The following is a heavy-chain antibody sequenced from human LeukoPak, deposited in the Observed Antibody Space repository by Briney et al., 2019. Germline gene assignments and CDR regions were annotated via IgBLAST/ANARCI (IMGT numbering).Heavy chain of an antibody. V-gene: IGHV1-2*04. CDR2: INPNSGGT. D-gene: IGHD2-2*01. CDR3: ARGEETYCSSISCYYYYGMDV. Sequence: ASVKVSCKASGYTFTGYYMHWVRQAPGQGLEWMGWINPNSGGTNYAQKFQGWVTMTRDTSISTAYMELSRLRSDDTAVYYCARGEETYCSSISCYYYYGMDVWGKGTTVTVSS. J-gene: IGHJ6*04. CDR1: GYTFTGYY.